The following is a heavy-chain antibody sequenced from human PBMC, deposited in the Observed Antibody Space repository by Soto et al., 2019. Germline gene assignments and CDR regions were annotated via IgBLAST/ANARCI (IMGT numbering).Heavy chain of an antibody. V-gene: IGHV1-8*01. J-gene: IGHJ6*03. CDR3: ARGFITIFGLVFIDYYYYKDV. CDR1: GYTFTSYD. CDR2: MNPNSGNT. D-gene: IGHD3-3*01. Sequence: GASVKVSCKASGYTFTSYDINWVRQATGQGLEWMGWMNPNSGNTGYAQKFQGRVTMTRNTSISTAYMELSSLRSEDTAVYYCARGFITIFGLVFIDYYYYKDVSGKGTTVTVSS.